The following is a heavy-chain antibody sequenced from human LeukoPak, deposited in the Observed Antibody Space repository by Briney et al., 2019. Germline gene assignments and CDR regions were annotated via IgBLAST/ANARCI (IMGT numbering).Heavy chain of an antibody. V-gene: IGHV1-8*01. D-gene: IGHD3-10*01. CDR3: ASPQSCGFGGGGGYYYYYMDV. Sequence: ASVKVSCKASGYTFTSYDINWVRQATGQGLEWMGWMNPNSGNTGYAQKFQGRVTMTRNTSISTAYMELSSLRSEDTAVYYCASPQSCGFGGGGGYYYYYMDVWGKGTTVTVSS. J-gene: IGHJ6*03. CDR2: MNPNSGNT. CDR1: GYTFTSYD.